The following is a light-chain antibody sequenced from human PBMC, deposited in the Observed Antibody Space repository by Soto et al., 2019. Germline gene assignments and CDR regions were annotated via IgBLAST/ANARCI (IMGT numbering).Light chain of an antibody. CDR1: QTISSW. V-gene: IGKV1-5*03. J-gene: IGKJ1*01. CDR3: QQYNSYWRT. Sequence: QVTKSPATRSVSVGDSVSITGLASQTISSWLAWYQQKPGKAPKLLIYKASTLKSGVPSRFSGSGSGTEFTLTISSLQPDDFATYYCQQYNSYWRTFGQGTKVDIK. CDR2: KAS.